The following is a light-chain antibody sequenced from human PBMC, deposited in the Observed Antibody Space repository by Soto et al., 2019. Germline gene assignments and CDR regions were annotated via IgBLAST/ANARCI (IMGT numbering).Light chain of an antibody. CDR3: AAWDDSLSGRNWV. CDR2: RNN. Sequence: QSVLTQPPSASGTPGQRVTISCSGSSSNIGSNYVYCYQQLPGTAPKLLIYRNNQRPSGVPDRFSGSKSGTSASLAISGLRSEDEADYYCAAWDDSLSGRNWVFGGGTKLTVL. CDR1: SSNIGSNY. J-gene: IGLJ3*02. V-gene: IGLV1-47*01.